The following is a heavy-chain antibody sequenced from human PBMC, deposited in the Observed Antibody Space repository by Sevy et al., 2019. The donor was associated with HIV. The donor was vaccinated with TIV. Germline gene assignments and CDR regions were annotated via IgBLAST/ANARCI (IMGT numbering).Heavy chain of an antibody. Sequence: SETLSLTCTVSGCSISSYYWSWIRQPPGKGLEWVGYFYYSGDTDYNSSLKNRVTISVDKSKNQRSLRTSSVTAADTLGYDYPRVTYDSNWYGLESGNDALDVWGQGTLVTVSS. V-gene: IGHV4-59*01. J-gene: IGHJ3*01. CDR1: GCSISSYY. CDR2: FYYSGDT. D-gene: IGHD4-4*01. CDR3: PRVTYDSNWYGLESGNDALDV.